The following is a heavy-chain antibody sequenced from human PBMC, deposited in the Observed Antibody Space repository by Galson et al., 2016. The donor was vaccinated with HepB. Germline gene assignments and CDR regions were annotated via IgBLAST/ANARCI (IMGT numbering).Heavy chain of an antibody. CDR2: LYWDDNE. D-gene: IGHD6-19*01. CDR1: GFSLSTSAVG. J-gene: IGHJ5*02. CDR3: ARGSGWLLDR. Sequence: PALVKPTQTLTLTCTFSGFSLSTSAVGVGWIRQAPGKAPEWLAFLYWDDNEHYSPSLESRLTITKDTSKNQVVLTITNMDPVDTCTYYCARGSGWLLDRWGQGTLVTFSS. V-gene: IGHV2-5*02.